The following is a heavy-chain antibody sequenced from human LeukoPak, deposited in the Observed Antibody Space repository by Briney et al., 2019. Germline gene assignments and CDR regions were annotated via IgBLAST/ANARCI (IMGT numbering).Heavy chain of an antibody. Sequence: PSETQSLTCTVSGGSISSSSYYWGWIRQPPGKGLEWIGSIYYSGSAYYNPSLKSRVTISVDTSKNQFSLKLSSVTAADTAVYYCARHVTHYDFWSGYGYYFDYWGQGTLVTVSS. CDR3: ARHVTHYDFWSGYGYYFDY. V-gene: IGHV4-39*01. CDR1: GGSISSSSYY. CDR2: IYYSGSA. J-gene: IGHJ4*02. D-gene: IGHD3-3*01.